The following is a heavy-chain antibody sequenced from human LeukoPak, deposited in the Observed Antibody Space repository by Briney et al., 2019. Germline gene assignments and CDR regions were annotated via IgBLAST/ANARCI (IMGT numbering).Heavy chain of an antibody. Sequence: PGGSLRLSCSASGFTFSSYAMHWVRQAPGKGLEYVSAISSNGVSTYYADSVKGRFTISRDNSKNTLYLQMSSLRAEDTAVYYCVKGGAYCSGGSCYGNFDYWGQGTLVTVSS. V-gene: IGHV3-64D*06. J-gene: IGHJ4*02. CDR2: ISSNGVST. CDR3: VKGGAYCSGGSCYGNFDY. CDR1: GFTFSSYA. D-gene: IGHD2-15*01.